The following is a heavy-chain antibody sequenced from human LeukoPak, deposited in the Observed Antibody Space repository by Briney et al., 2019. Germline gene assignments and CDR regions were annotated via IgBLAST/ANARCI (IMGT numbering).Heavy chain of an antibody. CDR2: IYYSGIT. V-gene: IGHV4-59*12. CDR3: ARGTAGTNYYGMDV. CDR1: GGSISTYY. Sequence: RASETLSLTCTVSGGSISTYYWSWIRQPPGKALEWIGYIYYSGITSYNPSLKSRVTISVDTSKNQFSLKLSSVTAADTAVYYCARGTAGTNYYGMDVWGQGTTVTVSS. J-gene: IGHJ6*02. D-gene: IGHD6-13*01.